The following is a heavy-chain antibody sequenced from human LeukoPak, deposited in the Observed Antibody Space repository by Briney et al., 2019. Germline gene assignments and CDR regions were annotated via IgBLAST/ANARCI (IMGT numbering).Heavy chain of an antibody. CDR2: IYYSGST. Sequence: SETLSLTCTVSGDSISSYYWSWIRQPPGKGLEWIGYIYYSGSTDYNPSLKSRVTISVDTSKNQFSLKLSSVTAADTAVYYCARHGPLYEYFYYNMDVWGQGTTLTVSS. D-gene: IGHD5/OR15-5a*01. CDR1: GDSISSYY. CDR3: ARHGPLYEYFYYNMDV. J-gene: IGHJ6*02. V-gene: IGHV4-59*08.